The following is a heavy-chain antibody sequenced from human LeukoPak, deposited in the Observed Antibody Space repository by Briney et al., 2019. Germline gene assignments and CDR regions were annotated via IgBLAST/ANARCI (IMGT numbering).Heavy chain of an antibody. CDR2: IIPIFGTA. D-gene: IGHD4-17*01. CDR1: GGTFSSYA. Sequence: SVKVSCKASGGTFSSYAISWVRQAPGQGLEWMGRIIPIFGTANYAQKFQGRVTITTDESTSTAYMELSSLRSEDTAVYYCASGFRWAYGDYETNWGQGTLVTVSS. CDR3: ASGFRWAYGDYETN. J-gene: IGHJ4*02. V-gene: IGHV1-69*05.